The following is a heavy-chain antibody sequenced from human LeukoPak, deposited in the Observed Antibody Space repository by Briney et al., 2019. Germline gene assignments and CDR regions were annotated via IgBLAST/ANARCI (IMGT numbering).Heavy chain of an antibody. CDR2: ISGNGGRT. CDR3: ARSIDPTGYYDLYFEY. Sequence: GGSLRLSCAASGFTFDNYCMTWVRQAPKKGLEWVSGISGNGGRTAYAESVKGRFTISRDNAKSSLYLQMSSRRVEDTASYYCARSIDPTGYYDLYFEYWGQGILVAVSS. V-gene: IGHV3-20*04. CDR1: GFTFDNYC. D-gene: IGHD3-9*01. J-gene: IGHJ4*02.